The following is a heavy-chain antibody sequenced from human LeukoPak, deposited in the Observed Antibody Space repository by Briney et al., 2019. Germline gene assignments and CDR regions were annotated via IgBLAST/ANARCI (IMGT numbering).Heavy chain of an antibody. Sequence: GASVKVSCKASGYTFTSYAMNWVRQAPGQGLEWMGWINTNTGNPTYAQGFTGRFVFSLDTSVSTAYLQISSLKAEDTAVYYCARAPVLTWEQLVLGDYWGQGTLVTVSS. J-gene: IGHJ4*02. CDR3: ARAPVLTWEQLVLGDY. V-gene: IGHV7-4-1*02. CDR1: GYTFTSYA. CDR2: INTNTGNP. D-gene: IGHD6-13*01.